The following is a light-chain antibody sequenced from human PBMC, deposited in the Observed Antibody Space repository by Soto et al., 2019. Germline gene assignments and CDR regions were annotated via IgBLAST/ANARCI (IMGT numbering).Light chain of an antibody. J-gene: IGLJ2*01. V-gene: IGLV2-14*01. CDR2: EVS. CDR1: SSDVGGYNY. CDR3: SSYTGGSTRV. Sequence: QSALTQPASVSGSPGQSITISCTGTSSDVGGYNYVSWYQQHPGKAPKLMIYEVSKRPSGVSNRFSGSKSGNTASLTISGLQAEDEADYYRSSYTGGSTRVFGGGTKLTVL.